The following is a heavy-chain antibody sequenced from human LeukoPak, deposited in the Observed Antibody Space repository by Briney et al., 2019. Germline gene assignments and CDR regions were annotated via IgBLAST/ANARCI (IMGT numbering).Heavy chain of an antibody. D-gene: IGHD3-3*01. J-gene: IGHJ6*03. V-gene: IGHV1-2*02. CDR3: ARSNHYDFWSGRVGHYYMDV. Sequence: ASVKVSCKASGYTFTGYYMHWVRQAPGQGLEWMGWINPNSGGTNYAQKIQGRVTMTRNTSISTAYMELSSLRSEDTAVYYCARSNHYDFWSGRVGHYYMDVWGKGTTVTVSS. CDR2: INPNSGGT. CDR1: GYTFTGYY.